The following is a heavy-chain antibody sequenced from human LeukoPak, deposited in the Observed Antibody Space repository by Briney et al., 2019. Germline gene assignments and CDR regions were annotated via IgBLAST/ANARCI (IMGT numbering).Heavy chain of an antibody. D-gene: IGHD3-16*02. CDR2: IYVTGT. Sequence: SETLSLTCTVSGGPIGTYYWSWLRRSPGTGLEWIGYIYVTGTRYNPYLQSRVTISVNRSRNQFFLKKTSVPAADTAVYYCARHIGGGIEDMDVWGRGTKVTVSS. V-gene: IGHV4-59*08. J-gene: IGHJ6*03. CDR3: ARHIGGGIEDMDV. CDR1: GGPIGTYY.